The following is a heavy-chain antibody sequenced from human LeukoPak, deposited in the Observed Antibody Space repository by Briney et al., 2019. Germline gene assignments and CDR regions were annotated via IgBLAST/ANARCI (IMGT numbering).Heavy chain of an antibody. CDR3: AVPYTNCWGDCYSRYYFDY. J-gene: IGHJ4*02. V-gene: IGHV1-69*04. CDR2: IIPNLGIA. D-gene: IGHD2-21*02. Sequence: SVQVSCKASGGTFSSYAINWVRQAPGQGLEGMGMIIPNLGIANYAQKFQGRVTITADKSTSTAYMELSSLRSEDTAVYYCAVPYTNCWGDCYSRYYFDYWGQGTLVTVSS. CDR1: GGTFSSYA.